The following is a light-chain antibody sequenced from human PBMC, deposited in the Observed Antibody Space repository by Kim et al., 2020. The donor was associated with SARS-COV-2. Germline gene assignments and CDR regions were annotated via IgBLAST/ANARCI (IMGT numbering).Light chain of an antibody. V-gene: IGKV1-39*01. J-gene: IGKJ1*01. CDR3: QQTYRART. CDR2: VVS. Sequence: AAAVGDRVSITGRARQSIATYLNGYQQKPGKAPKLLISVVSTLQSGVPSRFSGSGSGTDFTLTISSVQPEDFATYYCQQTYRARTFGQGTKVDIK. CDR1: QSIATY.